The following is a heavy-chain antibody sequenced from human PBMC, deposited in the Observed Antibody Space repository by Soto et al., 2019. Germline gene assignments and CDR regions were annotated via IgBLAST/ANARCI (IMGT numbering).Heavy chain of an antibody. Sequence: ASVKVSCKASGYTFTGYYMHWVRQAPGQGLEGMGWINPNSGGTNYAQKFQGRVTMTRDTSISTAYMELSRLRSDDTAVYYCARASSYYDSSGYYHWGQGTLVTVSS. J-gene: IGHJ5*02. V-gene: IGHV1-2*02. CDR2: INPNSGGT. D-gene: IGHD3-22*01. CDR1: GYTFTGYY. CDR3: ARASSYYDSSGYYH.